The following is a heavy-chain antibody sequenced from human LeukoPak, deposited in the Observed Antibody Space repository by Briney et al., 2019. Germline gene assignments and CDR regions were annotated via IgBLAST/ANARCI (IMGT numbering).Heavy chain of an antibody. CDR3: ARDVGRDGFNLRNWFDP. Sequence: SETLSLTCTVSGGSINNGTYYWSWIRQHPGKGLEWIGYISYSGSTYYNPSLKGRLTISVDTSKNQFSLKLTSVTAADTAVYYCARDVGRDGFNLRNWFDPWGQGTLVSVSS. D-gene: IGHD5-24*01. CDR1: GGSINNGTYY. J-gene: IGHJ5*02. CDR2: ISYSGST. V-gene: IGHV4-31*03.